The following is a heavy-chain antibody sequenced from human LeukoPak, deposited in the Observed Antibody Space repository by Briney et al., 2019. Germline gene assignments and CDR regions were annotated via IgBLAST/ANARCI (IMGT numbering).Heavy chain of an antibody. D-gene: IGHD3-22*01. J-gene: IGHJ2*01. CDR1: GGSISSYY. CDR3: ARAPEDYYDSSGHYWYFDL. V-gene: IGHV4-59*01. CDR2: IYYSGST. Sequence: SETLSLTCTVSGGSISSYYWRWIRQPPGKGLEWIGYIYYSGSTNYNPSLKSRVTISVDTSKNQFSLKLSSVTAADTAVYYCARAPEDYYDSSGHYWYFDLWGRGTLVTVSS.